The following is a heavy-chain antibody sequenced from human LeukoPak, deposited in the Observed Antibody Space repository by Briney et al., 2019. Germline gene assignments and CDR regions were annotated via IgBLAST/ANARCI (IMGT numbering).Heavy chain of an antibody. Sequence: TGGSLRLSCAASGFTFTSYGMSWVRQAPGKGLEWVSGISGSGAGTYHADSVKGRFTISRDNSKNTLYLQMNSLRAEDTAVYYCAKVGGYTYGHHTRGYFDYWGQGTLVTVSS. J-gene: IGHJ4*02. V-gene: IGHV3-23*01. D-gene: IGHD5-18*01. CDR2: ISGSGAGT. CDR1: GFTFTSYG. CDR3: AKVGGYTYGHHTRGYFDY.